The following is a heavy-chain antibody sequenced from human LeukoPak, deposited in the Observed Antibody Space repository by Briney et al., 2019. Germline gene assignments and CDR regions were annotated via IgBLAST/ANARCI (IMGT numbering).Heavy chain of an antibody. CDR3: TREDY. V-gene: IGHV1-2*02. Sequence: ASVKVSCKASGYTFTDYYLHWVRQAPGQGLEWMGWIHPNSGGTTYAQKFHGRVTMTRDTSISTAYMELSRLTSDDTAVYYCTREDYWGQGTLVTVSS. CDR1: GYTFTDYY. CDR2: IHPNSGGT. J-gene: IGHJ4*02.